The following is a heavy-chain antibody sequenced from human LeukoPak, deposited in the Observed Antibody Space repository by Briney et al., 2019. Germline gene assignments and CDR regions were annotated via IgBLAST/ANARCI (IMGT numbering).Heavy chain of an antibody. Sequence: GGTLRLSCAVSGFTFSSYGMSWVRQAPGKGLEWVSTLSGSGGSTYYADSVKGRFTISRDNSKNTLYLQMNSPRAEDTAIYYCATDKLGGSGSLDYWGQGTLVTVSS. D-gene: IGHD3-10*01. CDR3: ATDKLGGSGSLDY. CDR2: LSGSGGST. V-gene: IGHV3-23*01. CDR1: GFTFSSYG. J-gene: IGHJ4*02.